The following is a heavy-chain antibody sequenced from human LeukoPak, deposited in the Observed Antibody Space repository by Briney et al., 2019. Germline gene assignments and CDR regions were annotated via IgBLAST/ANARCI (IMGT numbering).Heavy chain of an antibody. V-gene: IGHV3-21*01. CDR1: GFTFSSYS. D-gene: IGHD6-19*01. Sequence: GGSLRLSCAASGFTFSSYSMNWVRQAPGKGLEWVSSISSSSSYIYYADSVKGRFTISRDNAKNSLYLQMNSLRAEDTAVYYCARGSGRYYYYYGMDVWGQGTTVTVSS. J-gene: IGHJ6*02. CDR2: ISSSSSYI. CDR3: ARGSGRYYYYYGMDV.